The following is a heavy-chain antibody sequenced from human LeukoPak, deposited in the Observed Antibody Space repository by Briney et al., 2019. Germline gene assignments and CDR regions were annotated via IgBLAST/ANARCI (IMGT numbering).Heavy chain of an antibody. CDR2: IYYSGST. CDR3: ARGSRSGWYNFDY. D-gene: IGHD6-19*01. CDR1: GGPIRSDY. J-gene: IGHJ4*02. Sequence: PSETLSLTCTVSGGPIRSDYWSWIRQPPGKGLVWIGYIYYSGSTNYNPSLKSRVTISVDTSKNQFSLKLSPVTAADTAVYYCARGSRSGWYNFDYWGQGTLVTVSS. V-gene: IGHV4-59*13.